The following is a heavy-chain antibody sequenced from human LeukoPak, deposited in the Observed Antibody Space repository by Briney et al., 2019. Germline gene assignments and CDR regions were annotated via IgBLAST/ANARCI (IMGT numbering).Heavy chain of an antibody. V-gene: IGHV4-39*07. CDR2: IYYSGNT. Sequence: SETLSLTCTVSGGSISSSTYYWGWIRQPPGKGLEWIGNIYYSGNTNYNPSLKSRVTMSVDTSKNQFSLKLSSVTAADTAVYYCARASDYHHAFDIWGQGTMVTVSS. CDR3: ARASDYHHAFDI. J-gene: IGHJ3*02. D-gene: IGHD4-11*01. CDR1: GGSISSSTYY.